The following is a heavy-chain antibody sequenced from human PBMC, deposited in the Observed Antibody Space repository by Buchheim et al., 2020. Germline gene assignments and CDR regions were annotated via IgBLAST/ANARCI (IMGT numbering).Heavy chain of an antibody. CDR1: GGSFSGYY. D-gene: IGHD2-8*01. CDR3: ARGRMLYRVFDY. Sequence: QVQLQQWGAGLLKPSETLSLTCAVYGGSFSGYYWSWIRQPPGKGLEWIGEINHSGSTNYNLSLKSRVTISVDTSKNHFSLKLSSVTDANTAVYYCARGRMLYRVFDYWGQGTL. V-gene: IGHV4-34*01. J-gene: IGHJ5*01. CDR2: INHSGST.